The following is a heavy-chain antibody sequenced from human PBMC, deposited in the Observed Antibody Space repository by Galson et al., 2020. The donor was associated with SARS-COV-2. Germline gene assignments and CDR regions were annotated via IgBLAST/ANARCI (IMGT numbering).Heavy chain of an antibody. CDR1: GFTFTSSA. Sequence: SVKVSCKASGFTFTSSAVQWVRQARGQRLERIGWIDVGSGKTNYAQKLQERVTITRDMSTSTAYMELSSLRYEDTAVYYCAAFVARPVYWGQGTLVTVSS. J-gene: IGHJ4*02. V-gene: IGHV1-58*01. CDR3: AAFVARPVY. CDR2: IDVGSGKT. D-gene: IGHD6-6*01.